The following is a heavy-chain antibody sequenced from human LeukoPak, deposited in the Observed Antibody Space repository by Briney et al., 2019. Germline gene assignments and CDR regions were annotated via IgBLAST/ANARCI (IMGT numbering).Heavy chain of an antibody. V-gene: IGHV4-39*01. Sequence: SETLSLTCTVSGGSIRSSFYYWGWIRQPPGKGLEWIGSIYHSGSTYYNPSLKSRVTISVDTSRNQFSLNLSYVTAAETAVYYFARHYGPWGQGTLVAVSS. CDR2: IYHSGST. D-gene: IGHD4-17*01. CDR1: GGSIRSSFYY. J-gene: IGHJ5*02. CDR3: ARHYGP.